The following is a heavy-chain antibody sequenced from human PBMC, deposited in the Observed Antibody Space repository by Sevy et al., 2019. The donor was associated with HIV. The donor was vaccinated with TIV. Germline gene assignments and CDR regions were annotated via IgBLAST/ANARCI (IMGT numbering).Heavy chain of an antibody. J-gene: IGHJ4*02. D-gene: IGHD2-15*01. CDR1: GGSISSSSYY. CDR2: IYYSGST. V-gene: IGHV4-39*01. Sequence: SETLSLTCTVSGGSISSSSYYWGWIRQPPGKGLEWIGSIYYSGSTYYYPSLKSRVTISVDTSKNQFSLKLSSVTAADTAVYYCARRRGYCSGGSCYPGGGTFDYWGQGTLVTVSS. CDR3: ARRRGYCSGGSCYPGGGTFDY.